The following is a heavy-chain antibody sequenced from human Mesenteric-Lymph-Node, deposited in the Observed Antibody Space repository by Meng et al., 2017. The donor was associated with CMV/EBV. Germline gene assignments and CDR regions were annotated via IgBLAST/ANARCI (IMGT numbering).Heavy chain of an antibody. CDR1: AFTFSSYD. CDR3: AKDISHSEAAAVFDY. V-gene: IGHV3-9*01. CDR2: ISWNSGSI. D-gene: IGHD2-15*01. Sequence: LSLTCAASAFTFSSYDMDWVRQAPGKGLEWVSGISWNSGSIGYADSVKGRFTISRDNAKNSLYLQMNSLRAEDTALYYCAKDISHSEAAAVFDYWGQGTLVTVSS. J-gene: IGHJ4*02.